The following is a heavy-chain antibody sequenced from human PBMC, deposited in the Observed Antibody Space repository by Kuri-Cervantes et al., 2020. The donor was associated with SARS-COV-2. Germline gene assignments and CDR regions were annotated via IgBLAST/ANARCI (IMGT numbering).Heavy chain of an antibody. D-gene: IGHD2-2*01. CDR1: GYTFTNYG. CDR3: ARSRHCSSTSCYWGYYMDV. CDR2: SSGYNGNT. Sequence: ASVKVSCKASGYTFTNYGISWVRQAPRQGLEWMGWSSGYNGNTNYAQKVQGRVTMTADISTTTAYMELRRLRSDDTAVYYCARSRHCSSTSCYWGYYMDVWGKGTSVTVSS. V-gene: IGHV1-18*04. J-gene: IGHJ6*03.